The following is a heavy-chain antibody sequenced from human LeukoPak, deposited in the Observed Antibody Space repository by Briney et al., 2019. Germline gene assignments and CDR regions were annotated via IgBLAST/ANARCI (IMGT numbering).Heavy chain of an antibody. D-gene: IGHD3-16*02. J-gene: IGHJ6*02. CDR2: ISSSSSYI. CDR1: GFTFSSYS. CDR3: ARVGGLSFYGMDV. Sequence: PGGSLRLSCAASGFTFSSYSMNWVRQAPGKGLEWVSSISSSSSYIYYADSVKGRFTISRDNAKNSPYLQMNSLRAEDTAVYYCARVGGLSFYGMDVWGQGTTVTVSS. V-gene: IGHV3-21*01.